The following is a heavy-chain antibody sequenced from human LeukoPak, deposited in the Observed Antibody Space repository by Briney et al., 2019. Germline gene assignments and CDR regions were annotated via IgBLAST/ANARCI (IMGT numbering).Heavy chain of an antibody. CDR2: ISGSGDST. Sequence: GESLKISCAASGFTFSSYGMSWVRQAPGKGLEWVSAISGSGDSTYYADSVKGRFTISRDNSKNTLYLQMNSLRAEDTAVYYCAKSAVRIAVAGVSNYWGQGTLVTVSS. CDR1: GFTFSSYG. CDR3: AKSAVRIAVAGVSNY. D-gene: IGHD6-19*01. V-gene: IGHV3-23*01. J-gene: IGHJ4*02.